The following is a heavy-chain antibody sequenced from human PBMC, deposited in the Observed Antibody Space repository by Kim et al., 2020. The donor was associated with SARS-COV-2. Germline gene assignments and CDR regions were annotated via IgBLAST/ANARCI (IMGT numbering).Heavy chain of an antibody. Sequence: GGSLRLSCAASGFTLSTYSMNWVRRAPGKGLEWVSSISSSSRFIYYADSVKGRITISRDNDKHSLFLQMRSLRAEDTAVYYCARDERYSSSGSRARGFDPWGQGPQVTVSS. CDR1: GFTLSTYS. J-gene: IGHJ5*01. V-gene: IGHV3-21*01. CDR2: ISSSSRFI. D-gene: IGHD3-10*01. CDR3: ARDERYSSSGSRARGFDP.